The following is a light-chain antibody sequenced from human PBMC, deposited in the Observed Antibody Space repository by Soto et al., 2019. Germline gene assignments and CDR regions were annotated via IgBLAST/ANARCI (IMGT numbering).Light chain of an antibody. CDR3: ASYTSGRTIV. Sequence: QSVLTRPASVSGSPGQSITISCTGTNSDIGGYNYVSWYQQHPGKAPKLVIFDVSDRPSGVSNHFSGSKSGSTASLTISGLRAEDEAEYYCASYTSGRTIVFGTGTKVTVL. CDR2: DVS. J-gene: IGLJ1*01. CDR1: NSDIGGYNY. V-gene: IGLV2-14*03.